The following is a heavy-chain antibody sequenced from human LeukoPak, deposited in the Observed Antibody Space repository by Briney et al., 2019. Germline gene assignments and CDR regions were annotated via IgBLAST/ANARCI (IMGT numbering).Heavy chain of an antibody. Sequence: PGGSLRLSCAASGFTFSSYWMSWVRQAPGKGLEWVAVIWYDGSNKYYADSVKGRSTISRDNSKNTLYLQMNSLRAEDTAVYYCARLNYDILTGYPQGFDYWGQGTLVTVSS. V-gene: IGHV3-33*08. CDR3: ARLNYDILTGYPQGFDY. D-gene: IGHD3-9*01. CDR1: GFTFSSYW. J-gene: IGHJ4*02. CDR2: IWYDGSNK.